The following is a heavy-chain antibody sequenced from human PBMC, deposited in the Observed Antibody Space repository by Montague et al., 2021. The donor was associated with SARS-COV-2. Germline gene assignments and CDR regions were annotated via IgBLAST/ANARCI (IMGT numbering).Heavy chain of an antibody. D-gene: IGHD3-22*01. CDR3: AKAYDSGGYNYERGADY. CDR1: EFTVSSHY. V-gene: IGHV3-66*01. CDR2: IYSDDST. J-gene: IGHJ4*02. Sequence: SLRLSCAASEFTVSSHYMSWVRQAPGKGLEWVSVIYSDDSTYYADSVKGRLTISRDDSKSTVNLQMNSLTVGDTAVYFCAKAYDSGGYNYERGADYWGQGTLVTVS.